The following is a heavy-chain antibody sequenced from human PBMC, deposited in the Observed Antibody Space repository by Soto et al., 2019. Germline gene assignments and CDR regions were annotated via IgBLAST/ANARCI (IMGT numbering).Heavy chain of an antibody. J-gene: IGHJ4*02. CDR2: IYTSGST. CDR1: GGSISSYY. Sequence: ASETLSLTCTVSGGSISSYYWSWIRQPAGKGLEWIGRIYTSGSTNYNPSLKSRVTMSVDTSKNQFSLKLSSVTAADTAVYYCARSIDYYDSSGYYYWGQGTLVTVSS. D-gene: IGHD3-22*01. CDR3: ARSIDYYDSSGYYY. V-gene: IGHV4-4*07.